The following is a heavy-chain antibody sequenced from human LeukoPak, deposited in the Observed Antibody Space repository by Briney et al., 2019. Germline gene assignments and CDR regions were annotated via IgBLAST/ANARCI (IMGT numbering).Heavy chain of an antibody. V-gene: IGHV4-34*01. CDR3: ARLMAAAGNFDY. Sequence: GSPRLSCAASGFTFSSYAMSWIRQPPGKGLEWIGEINHSGSTNYNPSLKSRVTISVDTSKNQFSLKLSSVTAADTAVYYCARLMAAAGNFDYWGQGTLVTVSS. J-gene: IGHJ4*02. CDR2: INHSGST. CDR1: GFTFSSYA. D-gene: IGHD6-13*01.